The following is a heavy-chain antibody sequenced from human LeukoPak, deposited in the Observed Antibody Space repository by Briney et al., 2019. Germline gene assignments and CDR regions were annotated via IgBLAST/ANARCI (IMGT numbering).Heavy chain of an antibody. CDR2: ISGSGGST. J-gene: IGHJ3*02. CDR3: AKDSHQDYGGSIDI. D-gene: IGHD4-17*01. CDR1: GFTFSSYA. V-gene: IGHV3-23*01. Sequence: PGGSLRLSCAASGFTFSSYAMSWVRQAPGKGLEWVSAISGSGGSTYYADSVKGRFTISRDNSMNTLYLQMNSLRAEDTAVYYCAKDSHQDYGGSIDIWGQGTMVTVSS.